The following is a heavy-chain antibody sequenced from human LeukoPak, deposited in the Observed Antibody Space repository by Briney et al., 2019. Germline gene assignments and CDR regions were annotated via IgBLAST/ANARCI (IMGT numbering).Heavy chain of an antibody. V-gene: IGHV3-23*01. J-gene: IGHJ4*02. D-gene: IGHD6-19*01. CDR1: GFTFNNYV. Sequence: PGGSLRLSCAASGFTFNNYVVNWVRQAPGKGLEWVSSIRGDGSQTYCADSVRGRFTISRDNSKNTLFLQMSSLTADDTAIYYCAKTLQWLALIDYWGQGTLVTVSS. CDR2: IRGDGSQT. CDR3: AKTLQWLALIDY.